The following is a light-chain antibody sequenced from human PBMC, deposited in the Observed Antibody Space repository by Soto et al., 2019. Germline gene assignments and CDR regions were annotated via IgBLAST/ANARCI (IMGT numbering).Light chain of an antibody. CDR1: SSDVGGYNY. J-gene: IGLJ1*01. CDR2: EVS. Sequence: QSALTQPASVSGSPGQSITISCTGTSSDVGGYNYVSWYQQHPGKAPKLMIYEVSNRPSGVSNCFSGSKSGNTASLTISGLQAEDEADYYCSSYTSSSPYVFGTGTKLTVL. V-gene: IGLV2-14*01. CDR3: SSYTSSSPYV.